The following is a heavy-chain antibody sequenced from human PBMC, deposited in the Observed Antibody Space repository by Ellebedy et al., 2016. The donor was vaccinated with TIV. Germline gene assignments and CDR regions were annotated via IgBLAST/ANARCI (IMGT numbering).Heavy chain of an antibody. D-gene: IGHD6-13*01. J-gene: IGHJ6*03. CDR1: GGTFSSYA. CDR2: IIPIFGTA. V-gene: IGHV1-69*13. CDR3: ARVRDSSSWYGGYYYYMDV. Sequence: SVKVSXXASGGTFSSYAISWVRQAPGQGLEWMGGIIPIFGTANYAQKFQGRVTITADESTSTAYMELSSLRSEDTAVYYCARVRDSSSWYGGYYYYMDVWGKGTTVTVSS.